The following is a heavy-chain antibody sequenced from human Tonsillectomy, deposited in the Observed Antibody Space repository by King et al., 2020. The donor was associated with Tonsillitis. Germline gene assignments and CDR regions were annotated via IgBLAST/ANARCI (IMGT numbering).Heavy chain of an antibody. CDR2: ISSSSSYI. V-gene: IGHV3-21*01. J-gene: IGHJ3*02. D-gene: IGHD3-16*01. Sequence: DVQLVESGGGLVKPGGSLRLSCAASGFTFSSYSMNWVRQAPGKGLEWVSSISSSSSYIYYADSVKGRFTISRDNAKNSLYLQMNSLRAEDTAVYYCARSGEGGQNAFDIWGQETMVTVSS. CDR3: ARSGEGGQNAFDI. CDR1: GFTFSSYS.